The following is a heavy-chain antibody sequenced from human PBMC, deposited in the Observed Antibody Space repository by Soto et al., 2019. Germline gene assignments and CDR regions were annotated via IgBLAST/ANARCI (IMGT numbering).Heavy chain of an antibody. V-gene: IGHV4-4*02. CDR2: IYHSGST. Sequence: PSETLSLTCAVSGGSISSSNWWSWVRQPPGKGLEWIGEIYHSGSTNYNPNLKSRNTKSVDKSKKQFSQKLSSVSAADTAVYYCARRYGASFDYWGQGTLVTVSS. J-gene: IGHJ4*02. CDR1: GGSISSSNW. CDR3: ARRYGASFDY. D-gene: IGHD4-17*01.